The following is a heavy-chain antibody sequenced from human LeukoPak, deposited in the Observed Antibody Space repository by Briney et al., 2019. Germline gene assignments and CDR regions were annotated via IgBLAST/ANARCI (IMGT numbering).Heavy chain of an antibody. CDR3: AADGPADLFDGSEDPPRDAFEI. V-gene: IGHV1-69*05. J-gene: IGHJ3*02. CDR1: GGTFSSYA. CDR2: IIPIFGTA. D-gene: IGHD3-22*01. Sequence: ASAKVSCKASGGTFSSYAISWVRQAPGQGLEWMGGIIPIFGTANYAQKFQERVTISRDMSTSTAYMELSSLTSEDTAVFYCAADGPADLFDGSEDPPRDAFEIWGQGTMVTVSS.